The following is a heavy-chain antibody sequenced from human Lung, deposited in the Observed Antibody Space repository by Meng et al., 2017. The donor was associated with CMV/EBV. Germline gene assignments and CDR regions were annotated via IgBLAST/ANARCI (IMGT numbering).Heavy chain of an antibody. CDR1: GLSRMTSGVV. CDR3: AHESSGTYFDY. D-gene: IGHD3-22*01. CDR2: IYWDDDK. V-gene: IGHV2-5*02. Sequence: QSHMGQAGSSPGKPTPTITLARTFPGLSRMTSGVVVDVNREPPGKALELLALIYWDDDKRYSPSLKSRLTITKDNSKNQVVPTMTNMDPVDTATYYCAHESSGTYFDYWGQGTLVTVSS. J-gene: IGHJ4*02.